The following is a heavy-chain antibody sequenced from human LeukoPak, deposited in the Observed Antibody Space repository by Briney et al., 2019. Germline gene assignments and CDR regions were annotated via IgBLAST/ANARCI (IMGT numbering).Heavy chain of an antibody. CDR3: ARDHSEQYYFDY. J-gene: IGHJ4*02. V-gene: IGHV3-11*01. CDR2: ISSSGSTI. CDR1: GFTFSDYY. D-gene: IGHD1/OR15-1a*01. Sequence: GGSLRLPCAASGFTFSDYYMSWIRQAPGKGLEWVSYISSSGSTIYYADSVKGRYTISRDNAKNSLYLQMNSLRAEDTAAYYCARDHSEQYYFDYWGQGTLVTVSS.